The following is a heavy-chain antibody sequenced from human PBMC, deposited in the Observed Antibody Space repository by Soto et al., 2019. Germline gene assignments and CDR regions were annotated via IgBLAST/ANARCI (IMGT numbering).Heavy chain of an antibody. CDR1: GFTFSSYA. CDR2: ISGSGGST. D-gene: IGHD3-3*01. V-gene: IGHV3-23*01. Sequence: GGSLRLSCAASGFTFSSYAMSWVRQAPGKGLEWVSAISGSGGSTYYADSVKGRFTISRDNSKNTLYLQMNSLRAEDTAVYYCAKTRLHGSWYDFLRPHPYRAAEREPAYFDYWGQGTLVTVSS. J-gene: IGHJ4*02. CDR3: AKTRLHGSWYDFLRPHPYRAAEREPAYFDY.